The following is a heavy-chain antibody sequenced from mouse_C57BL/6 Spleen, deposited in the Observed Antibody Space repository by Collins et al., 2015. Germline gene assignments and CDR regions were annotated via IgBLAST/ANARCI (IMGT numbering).Heavy chain of an antibody. Sequence: SGSTNYDEKFKSKATLTVDTSSSTAYMQLSSLTSEDSAVYYCTRSCLYWGQGTTLTVSS. CDR3: TRSCLY. CDR2: SGST. J-gene: IGHJ2*01. V-gene: IGHV1-55*01.